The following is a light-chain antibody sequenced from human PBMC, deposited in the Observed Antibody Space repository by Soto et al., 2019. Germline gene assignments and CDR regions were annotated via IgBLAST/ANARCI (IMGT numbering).Light chain of an antibody. CDR3: RSFSTSTTLVL. V-gene: IGLV2-14*03. Sequence: QSALTQPASVSGSPGQSITISCTGTSSDVGGYDHVSWYQQHPGKAPRLIIYDVTNRPSGVSHRFSGSKSANTASLTISGLQAEDEASYYCRSFSTSTTLVLFGGGTKLTVL. CDR1: SSDVGGYDH. J-gene: IGLJ2*01. CDR2: DVT.